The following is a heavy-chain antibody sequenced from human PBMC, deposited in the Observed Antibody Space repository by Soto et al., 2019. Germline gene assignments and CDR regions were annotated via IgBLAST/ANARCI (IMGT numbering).Heavy chain of an antibody. J-gene: IGHJ4*02. CDR1: GYTFTSYA. Sequence: QVQLVQSGTEEKKPGASVKVSCKASGYTFTSYAMHWVRQAPGQRLEWMGWINAGNGNTKYSQKFQGRVKXXRXTTASTAYMGRSSLSSEDTAVYYCARAVAVPADFDYWGQGTLVTVSS. D-gene: IGHD6-19*01. CDR3: ARAVAVPADFDY. CDR2: INAGNGNT. V-gene: IGHV1-3*05.